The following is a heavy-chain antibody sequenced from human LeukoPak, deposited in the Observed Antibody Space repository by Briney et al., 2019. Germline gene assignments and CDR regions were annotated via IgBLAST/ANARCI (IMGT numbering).Heavy chain of an antibody. CDR2: IYYSGST. CDR1: GGSISSSSYY. J-gene: IGHJ4*02. D-gene: IGHD1-7*01. V-gene: IGHV4-39*01. Sequence: PSETLSLTCTVSGGSISSSSYYWGWIRQRPGKGLEWIGSIYYSGSTYYNPSLKSRVTISVDTSKNQFSLKLSSVTAADTAVYYCARNNWNYVIDYWGQGTLVTVSS. CDR3: ARNNWNYVIDY.